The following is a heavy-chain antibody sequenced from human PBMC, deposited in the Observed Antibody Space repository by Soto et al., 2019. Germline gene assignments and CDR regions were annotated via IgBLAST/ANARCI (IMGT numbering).Heavy chain of an antibody. J-gene: IGHJ6*02. CDR3: ARQPHSNYYYYGMDV. CDR2: IYYSGST. Sequence: SETLSLTCTVSGGSISSSSYYWGWIRQPPGKGLEWIGSIYYSGSTYYNPSLKSRVTISVDTCKNQFSLKLSSVTAADTAVYYCARQPHSNYYYYGMDVWGQGTTVTVSS. CDR1: GGSISSSSYY. V-gene: IGHV4-39*01. D-gene: IGHD4-4*01.